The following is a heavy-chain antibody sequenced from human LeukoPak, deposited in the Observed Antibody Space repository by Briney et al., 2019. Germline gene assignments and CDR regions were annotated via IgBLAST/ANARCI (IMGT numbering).Heavy chain of an antibody. D-gene: IGHD2-2*01. CDR1: GFNPRHYL. V-gene: IGHV3-7*01. J-gene: IGHJ3*01. Sequence: GGSLRLSCDTSGFNPRHYLMSWVRQAPGKGLEWVANVKADGRETYYVDSVKGRFTISRDNSKNSVLLQMNTLRAEDTALYYCARVGCSGTDCYPRVYGFDLWGQGTLVTVSS. CDR3: ARVGCSGTDCYPRVYGFDL. CDR2: VKADGRET.